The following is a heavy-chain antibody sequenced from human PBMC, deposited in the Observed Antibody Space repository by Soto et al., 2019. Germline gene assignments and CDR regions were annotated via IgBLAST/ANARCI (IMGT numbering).Heavy chain of an antibody. CDR3: AKDPQYGDYVSYFDY. Sequence: GGSLRLSCAASGFTFSSYAMSWVRQAPGKGLEWVSAISGSGGSTYYADSVKGRFTISRDNSKNTLYLQMNSLRAEDTAVYYCAKDPQYGDYVSYFDYWGQGTLVTVSS. J-gene: IGHJ4*02. CDR1: GFTFSSYA. V-gene: IGHV3-23*01. CDR2: ISGSGGST. D-gene: IGHD4-17*01.